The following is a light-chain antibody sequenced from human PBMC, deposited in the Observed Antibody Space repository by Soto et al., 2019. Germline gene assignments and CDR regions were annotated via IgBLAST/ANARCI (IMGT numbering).Light chain of an antibody. J-gene: IGLJ2*01. CDR1: SSDVGSYNF. Sequence: QSALTQPRSVSGSPGESVTISCSGTSSDVGSYNFVSWYQQYPGKAPKVMIFEVSNRPSGISNRFSGSKSGNTASLTISGLQAEDEADYYCSSYTSSTTSVVFGGGTKLTVL. CDR3: SSYTSSTTSVV. V-gene: IGLV2-14*01. CDR2: EVS.